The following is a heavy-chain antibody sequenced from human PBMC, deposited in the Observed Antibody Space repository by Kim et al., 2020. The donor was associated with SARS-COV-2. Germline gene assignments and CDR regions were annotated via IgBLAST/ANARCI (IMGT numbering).Heavy chain of an antibody. J-gene: IGHJ4*01. Sequence: GGSLRLSCAASGFTFSSYAMNWVRQAPGKGLEWVSAISSSCGSTYYADSVKGRFTISRDNSKNTLYLQMNSLRAEDTAVDYCAKTIAGAGQPEGGGYWGQGTLVTVSS. CDR2: ISSSCGST. CDR3: AKTIAGAGQPEGGGY. V-gene: IGHV3-23*01. CDR1: GFTFSSYA. D-gene: IGHD6-19*01.